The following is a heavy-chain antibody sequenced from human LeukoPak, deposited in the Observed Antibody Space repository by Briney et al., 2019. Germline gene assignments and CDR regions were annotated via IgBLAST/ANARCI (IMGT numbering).Heavy chain of an antibody. CDR2: INPSGGST. J-gene: IGHJ5*02. CDR3: ARGGLDNYYDSSGYILYNWFDP. V-gene: IGHV1-46*01. CDR1: GYTFTSYY. D-gene: IGHD3-22*01. Sequence: ASVKVSCKASGYTFTSYYMHWVRQAPGQGLEWMGIINPSGGSTSYAQKFQSRVTMTRDTSTSTVYMELSSLRSEDTAVYYCARGGLDNYYDSSGYILYNWFDPWGQGTLVTVSS.